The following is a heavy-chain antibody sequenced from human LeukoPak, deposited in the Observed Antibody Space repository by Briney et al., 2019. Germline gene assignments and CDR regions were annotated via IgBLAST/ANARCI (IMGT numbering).Heavy chain of an antibody. D-gene: IGHD3-3*01. Sequence: PSQTLSLTCTVSGGSISSGDYYWSWIRQPPGKGLEWIGNIYYSGSTYYNPSLKSRVTISVDTSKNQFSLKLSSVTAADTAVYYCARHAQYYDFWSGYLLDYWGQGTLVTVSS. J-gene: IGHJ4*02. CDR3: ARHAQYYDFWSGYLLDY. V-gene: IGHV4-30-4*08. CDR1: GGSISSGDYY. CDR2: IYYSGST.